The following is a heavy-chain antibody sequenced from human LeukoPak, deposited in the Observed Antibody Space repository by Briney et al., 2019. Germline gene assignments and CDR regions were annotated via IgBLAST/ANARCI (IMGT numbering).Heavy chain of an antibody. CDR3: ARDPKWAFGGLNGGDFDY. D-gene: IGHD3-16*01. Sequence: SETLSLTCAVYGGSFSGHYWSWIRQPPGKGLEWIGEINHSGRTNYNPSLKSRVTISVDTSKNQFSLKLSSVTAADTAVYYCARDPKWAFGGLNGGDFDYWGQGTLVTVSS. CDR2: INHSGRT. CDR1: GGSFSGHY. J-gene: IGHJ4*02. V-gene: IGHV4-34*01.